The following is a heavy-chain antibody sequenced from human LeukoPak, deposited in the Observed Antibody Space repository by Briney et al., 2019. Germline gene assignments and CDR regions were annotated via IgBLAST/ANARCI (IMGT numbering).Heavy chain of an antibody. V-gene: IGHV1-18*01. D-gene: IGHD2-2*01. J-gene: IGHJ4*02. CDR1: GYTFTSYG. CDR3: ARSWPIVVVPAASAAGDY. Sequence: ASVKVSCKASGYTFTSYGISWVRQAPGQGLEWMGWISAYNGNTNYAQKLQGRVTMTTDTSTSTAYMELRSLRSDDTAVYCCARSWPIVVVPAASAAGDYWGQGTLVTVSS. CDR2: ISAYNGNT.